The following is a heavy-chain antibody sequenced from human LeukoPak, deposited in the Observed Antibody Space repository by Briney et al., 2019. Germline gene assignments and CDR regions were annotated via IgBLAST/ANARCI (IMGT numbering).Heavy chain of an antibody. V-gene: IGHV1-2*02. Sequence: ASVKVSCKASGYTFSDFYIHWVRQAPGQGLEYVGWITPKSGDTYSPQRFQGRVTMTRDASISTAYMELSSLRSDDTAVYFCARVRLTDERAWAYWGQGTLVTVSS. D-gene: IGHD1-14*01. CDR3: ARVRLTDERAWAY. CDR2: ITPKSGDT. CDR1: GYTFSDFY. J-gene: IGHJ4*02.